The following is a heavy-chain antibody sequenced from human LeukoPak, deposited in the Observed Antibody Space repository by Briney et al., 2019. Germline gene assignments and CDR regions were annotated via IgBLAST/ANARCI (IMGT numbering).Heavy chain of an antibody. D-gene: IGHD2-8*01. V-gene: IGHV3-49*04. CDR2: IRSKAYGGTT. Sequence: GGSLRLSCTASGFTFGDYAMSWVRQAPGKGLEWVGFIRSKAYGGTTEYAASVKGRFTISRDDSKSIAYLQMNSQKTEDTAVYYCTNLGYCTNGVCHDYWGQGTLVTVSS. CDR1: GFTFGDYA. J-gene: IGHJ4*02. CDR3: TNLGYCTNGVCHDY.